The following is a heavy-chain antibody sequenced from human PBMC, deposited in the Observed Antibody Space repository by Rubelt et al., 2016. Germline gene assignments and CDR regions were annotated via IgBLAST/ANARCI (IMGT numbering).Heavy chain of an antibody. CDR1: GFTFSSYW. V-gene: IGHV3-7*01. D-gene: IGHD2-8*01. CDR3: IVHGIPTR. CDR2: IKQDGSQK. Sequence: EVQLVESGGGLVQPGGSLRVSCAASGFTFSSYWMSWVRQAPGKGLEWVANIKQDGSQKDCVDSVKGRFTISRDNTKNSLYLQMNSLRAEDTAVYYCIVHGIPTRWGQGTLVTVSS. J-gene: IGHJ4*02.